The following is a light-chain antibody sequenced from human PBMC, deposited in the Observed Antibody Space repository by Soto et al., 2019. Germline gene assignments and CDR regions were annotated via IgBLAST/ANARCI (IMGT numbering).Light chain of an antibody. CDR2: AAS. V-gene: IGKV1-33*01. CDR1: QSISRY. Sequence: DIQMTQSPSSLSASVGDRITITCRASQSISRYLNWYQHKPGKAPKLLINAASSLERGVPSRFSGGGSGTDFTFTISSLQPEDIATYYCQQYDNLPITFGQGTRLEIK. CDR3: QQYDNLPIT. J-gene: IGKJ5*01.